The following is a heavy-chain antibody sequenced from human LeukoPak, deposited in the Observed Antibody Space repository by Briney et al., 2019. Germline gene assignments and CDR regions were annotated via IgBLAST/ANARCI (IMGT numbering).Heavy chain of an antibody. D-gene: IGHD6-13*01. CDR2: IYYSGST. CDR3: ARHGYSSSWYKFHYYYMDV. J-gene: IGHJ6*03. Sequence: SETLSLTCTVSGGSISSSSYYWGWIRQPPGKGLEWIGSIYYSGSTYYNPSLKSRVTISVDTSKNQFSLKLSSVTAADTAVYYCARHGYSSSWYKFHYYYMDVWGKGTTVTISS. V-gene: IGHV4-39*01. CDR1: GGSISSSSYY.